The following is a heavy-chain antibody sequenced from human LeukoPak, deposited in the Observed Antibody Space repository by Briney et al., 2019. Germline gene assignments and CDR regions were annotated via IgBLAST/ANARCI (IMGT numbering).Heavy chain of an antibody. CDR1: GYTFTGYY. D-gene: IGHD2-2*01. CDR2: INPNRGGT. CDR3: ARGSRYCSSTSCSRDLYYFDY. Sequence: ASVKVSCKASGYTFTGYYMHWVRQAPGQGLEWMGWINPNRGGTNYAQKFQGRVTMTRDTSISTAYMELSRLRSDDTAVYYCARGSRYCSSTSCSRDLYYFDYWGQGTLVTVSS. J-gene: IGHJ4*02. V-gene: IGHV1-2*02.